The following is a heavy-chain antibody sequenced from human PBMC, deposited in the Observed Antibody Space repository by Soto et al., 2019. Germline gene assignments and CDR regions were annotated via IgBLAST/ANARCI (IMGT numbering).Heavy chain of an antibody. CDR2: TSYDGSNN. V-gene: IGHV3-33*05. D-gene: IGHD3-16*01. Sequence: QVQLVESGGGVVQPGTSLRLSCVGSGFTFRSYVIHWVRQAPGKGLEWVALTSYDGSNNFYGDSVKGRFTISRDNSRNTGELRWDSLRLEDTALYYCGRRGTTGGLDVWGQGTLVSVSS. CDR1: GFTFRSYV. CDR3: GRRGTTGGLDV. J-gene: IGHJ4*02.